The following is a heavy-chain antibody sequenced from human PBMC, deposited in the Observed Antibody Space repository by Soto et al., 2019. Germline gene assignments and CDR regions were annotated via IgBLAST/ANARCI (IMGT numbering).Heavy chain of an antibody. CDR2: IYYSGST. J-gene: IGHJ6*02. D-gene: IGHD2-2*01. V-gene: IGHV4-59*01. CDR3: ARGSIVVVPAAGGGYYYYYGMDV. CDR1: GGSISSYY. Sequence: PSETLSLTCTGSGGSISSYYWSWIRQPPGKGLEWIGYIYYSGSTNYNPSPKSRVTISVDTSKNQFSLKLSSVTAADTAVYYCARGSIVVVPAAGGGYYYYYGMDVWGQGTTVTVSS.